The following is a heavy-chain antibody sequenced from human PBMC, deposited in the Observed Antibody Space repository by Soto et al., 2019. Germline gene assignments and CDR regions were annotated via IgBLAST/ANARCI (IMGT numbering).Heavy chain of an antibody. V-gene: IGHV4-59*01. Sequence: SVTLSLTCTVSCGSISSYYWSWIRQPPGKGLEWIGYIYYSGSTNYNPSLKSRVTISVDTSKNQFSLKLSSVTAADTAVYYCARVGWGSYYNGFDYWGQGTLVTVSS. D-gene: IGHD3-10*01. CDR3: ARVGWGSYYNGFDY. CDR2: IYYSGST. CDR1: CGSISSYY. J-gene: IGHJ4*02.